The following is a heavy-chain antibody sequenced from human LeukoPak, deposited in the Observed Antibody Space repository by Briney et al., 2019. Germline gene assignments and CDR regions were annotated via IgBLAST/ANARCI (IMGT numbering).Heavy chain of an antibody. J-gene: IGHJ5*02. CDR2: INTNTGNP. D-gene: IGHD2-2*01. V-gene: IGHV7-4-1*02. Sequence: ASVKVSCKASGYTFTSYAMNWVRQAPGQGLEWMGWINTNTGNPTYAQGFTGRFVFSLDTSVSTAYLQISSLKAEDTAVYYCAREADIVVVPAAPTLSNWFDPWGQGTLVTVSS. CDR3: AREADIVVVPAAPTLSNWFDP. CDR1: GYTFTSYA.